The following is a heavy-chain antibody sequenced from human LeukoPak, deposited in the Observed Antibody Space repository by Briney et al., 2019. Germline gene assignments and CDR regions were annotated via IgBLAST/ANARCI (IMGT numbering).Heavy chain of an antibody. D-gene: IGHD3-10*01. J-gene: IGHJ5*02. Sequence: GGSLRLSCTVSGFTFSNYAMNWVRQAPGKGLEWVSYISSSSTTIYYADSVKGHFTISRDNARNSLYLQMNSPRVEDTAVYYCAREVALLWFGEESGWFDPWGQGTLVTVSS. CDR2: ISSSSTTI. CDR3: AREVALLWFGEESGWFDP. CDR1: GFTFSNYA. V-gene: IGHV3-48*04.